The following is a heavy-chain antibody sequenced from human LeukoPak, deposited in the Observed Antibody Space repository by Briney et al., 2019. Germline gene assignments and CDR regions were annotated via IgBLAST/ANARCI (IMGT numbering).Heavy chain of an antibody. Sequence: SETLSLTCSVSGGFNTHYYWSWIRQPPGKGLEWIGYFYRSASTNYNPSLKSRVTISVDTSKNHFSLKLSSVTAADTAVYYCARTKEYNWNYRYYFDYWGQGTLVTVSS. J-gene: IGHJ4*02. CDR2: FYRSAST. V-gene: IGHV4-59*01. CDR3: ARTKEYNWNYRYYFDY. D-gene: IGHD1-7*01. CDR1: GGFNTHYY.